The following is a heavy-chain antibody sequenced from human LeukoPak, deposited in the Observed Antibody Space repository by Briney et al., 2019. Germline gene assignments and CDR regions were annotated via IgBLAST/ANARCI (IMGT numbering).Heavy chain of an antibody. V-gene: IGHV3-15*01. CDR2: IKSKTDGGKT. CDR3: WVLFGP. D-gene: IGHD7-27*01. J-gene: IGHJ5*02. CDR1: GFTFSNAW. Sequence: TGGSLRLSCAASGFTFSNAWMSWVRQAPGKGLEWVGRIKSKTDGGKTDYAATVKGRFTISRDDSKNTLYLQMNSLKTEDTAVYYCWVLFGPWGQGTLVTVSS.